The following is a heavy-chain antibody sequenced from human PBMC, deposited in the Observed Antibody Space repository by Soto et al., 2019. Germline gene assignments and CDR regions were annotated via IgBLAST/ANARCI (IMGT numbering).Heavy chain of an antibody. D-gene: IGHD1-26*01. CDR2: TYYRSKWYN. J-gene: IGHJ5*02. CDR3: ARLHGRIVGTIKGWFDP. V-gene: IGHV6-1*01. CDR1: GDSVSSNSAA. Sequence: KPSQTLSLTCVISGDSVSSNSAAWNWIRQSPSRGLEWLGRTYYRSKWYNDYAVSVKSRIRINPDTSKNQFSLQLNSVTPDDTAVYYCARLHGRIVGTIKGWFDPWGQGTLVTVSS.